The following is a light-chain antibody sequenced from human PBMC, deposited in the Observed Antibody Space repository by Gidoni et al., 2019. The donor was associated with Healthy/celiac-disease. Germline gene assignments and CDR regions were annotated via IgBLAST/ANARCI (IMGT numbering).Light chain of an antibody. CDR3: QTWGTGTVV. V-gene: IGLV4-69*01. J-gene: IGLJ2*01. Sequence: QLVLTQSPSAPASLGASVKLTCTLRSGHSSYAIAWHQQQPEKGPRYLMKLNSDGSHSKGDGIPDRFSGSSSGAERYLTISSLQSEDEADYYCQTWGTGTVVFGGGTKLTVL. CDR2: LNSDGSH. CDR1: SGHSSYA.